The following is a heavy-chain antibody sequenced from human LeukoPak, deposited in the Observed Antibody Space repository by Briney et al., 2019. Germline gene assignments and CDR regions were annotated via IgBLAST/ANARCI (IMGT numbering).Heavy chain of an antibody. CDR2: IRYDGSNK. CDR1: GFTFSSYG. J-gene: IGHJ5*02. Sequence: GGSLRLSCAASGFTFSSYGMHWVRQAPGKGLEWVAFIRYDGSNKYYADSVKGRFTISRDNSKNTLYLQMNSLRAEDTAVYYCAKDRPVQLERRGGYFDPWGQGTLVTVSS. V-gene: IGHV3-30*02. CDR3: AKDRPVQLERRGGYFDP. D-gene: IGHD1-1*01.